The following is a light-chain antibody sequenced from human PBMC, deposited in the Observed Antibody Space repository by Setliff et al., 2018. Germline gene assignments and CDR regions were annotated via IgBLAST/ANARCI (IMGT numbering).Light chain of an antibody. V-gene: IGLV1-40*01. J-gene: IGLJ2*01. CDR2: ADT. Sequence: QSVLTQPPSVSGAPGQRVTISCTGSSSNIGAGFPVHWYRQLPGTAPKLLIYADTIRPSGVTYRFSGSKSGTSASLAIAGLQAEDEADYYCQSYDGSLINVGFGGGTKVTVL. CDR3: QSYDGSLINVG. CDR1: SSNIGAGFP.